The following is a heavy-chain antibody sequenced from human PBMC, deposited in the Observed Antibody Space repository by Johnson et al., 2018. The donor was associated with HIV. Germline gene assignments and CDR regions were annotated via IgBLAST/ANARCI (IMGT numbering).Heavy chain of an antibody. J-gene: IGHJ3*02. CDR2: IYSGGST. Sequence: VQLVESGGGVVQPGRSLRLSCAASRFTFSSYAINWVRQAPGKGLEWVSVIYSGGSTYYADSVKCRFTISSDNSKNTLYLQMNSLRAEDTAVYYCARDRGGDDAFDIWGQGTMVTVSS. CDR1: RFTFSSYA. CDR3: ARDRGGDDAFDI. V-gene: IGHV3-66*01. D-gene: IGHD3-10*01.